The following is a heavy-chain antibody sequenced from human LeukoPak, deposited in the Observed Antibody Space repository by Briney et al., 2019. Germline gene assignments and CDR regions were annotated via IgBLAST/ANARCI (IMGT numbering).Heavy chain of an antibody. CDR3: ARSSKTQWLSPGDGFDI. D-gene: IGHD6-19*01. CDR2: INHGGST. CDR1: GGPFSGYY. Sequence: PSETLSLTCAVYGGPFSGYYWSWIRQPPGKGLEWIGEINHGGSTNYNPSLKSRVTISVDTSKNQFSLKFTSMTAADTAVYYCARSSKTQWLSPGDGFDIWGRGTLVTVSS. V-gene: IGHV4-34*01. J-gene: IGHJ3*02.